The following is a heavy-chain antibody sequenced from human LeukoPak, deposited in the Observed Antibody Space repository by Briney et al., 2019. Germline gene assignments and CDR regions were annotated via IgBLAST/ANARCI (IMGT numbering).Heavy chain of an antibody. CDR3: AYSSGYYGPLGFDP. Sequence: GGSLRLSCAASGFTFSSYWMHWVRQAPGKGLVWVSRINSDGSSTSYADSVKGRFTISRDNTKNTLYLQMNSLRAEDTAVYYCAYSSGYYGPLGFDPWGQGTLVTVSS. V-gene: IGHV3-74*01. CDR2: INSDGSST. CDR1: GFTFSSYW. D-gene: IGHD3-22*01. J-gene: IGHJ5*02.